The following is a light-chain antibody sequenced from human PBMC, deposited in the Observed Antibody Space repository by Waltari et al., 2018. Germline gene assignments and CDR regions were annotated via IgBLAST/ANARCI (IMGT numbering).Light chain of an antibody. CDR2: DVS. J-gene: IGLJ1*01. V-gene: IGLV2-14*03. CDR1: SSDVGAYIR. CDR3: NSYTTSISYV. Sequence: QSALTQPASVSGSPGQSITISCTGTSSDVGAYIRVSWYQQHPGKAPKLMLYDVSNRPSGVSNRFSGSKSCNTASLTISGLQAEDEADYYCNSYTTSISYVFGTGTKVTVL.